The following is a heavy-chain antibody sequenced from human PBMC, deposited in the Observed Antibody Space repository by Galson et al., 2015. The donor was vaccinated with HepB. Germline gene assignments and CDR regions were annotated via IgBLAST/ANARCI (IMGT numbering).Heavy chain of an antibody. V-gene: IGHV4-39*02. J-gene: IGHJ4*02. CDR1: GGSIGSSSFS. CDR3: ARRGAAWALLGGFDS. D-gene: IGHD3-10*01. CDR2: FYYSGTS. Sequence: TLSLTCTVSGGSIGSSSFSWGWIRQPPGKGLEWIGTFYYSGTSSCKPSLKNRVTISVDTSKNHFSLTPRSVIAADTAVYYCARRGAAWALLGGFDSWGQGTLVTVSS.